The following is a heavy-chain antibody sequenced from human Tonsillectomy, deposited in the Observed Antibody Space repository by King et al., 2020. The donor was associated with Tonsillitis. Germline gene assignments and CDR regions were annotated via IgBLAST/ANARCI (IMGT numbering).Heavy chain of an antibody. J-gene: IGHJ4*02. D-gene: IGHD5-18*01. V-gene: IGHV1-2*02. CDR3: AGAPGYSYGPVGY. CDR1: GYTFTGYY. CDR2: INPNSGGT. Sequence: EQLVQSGAEVKKPGASVKVSCQASGYTFTGYYMHWVRQAPGQGLEWMGWINPNSGGTNYAQKFQGRVTMTRDTSISTAYMELSRLRSDDTAVYYCAGAPGYSYGPVGYWGQGTLVTVSS.